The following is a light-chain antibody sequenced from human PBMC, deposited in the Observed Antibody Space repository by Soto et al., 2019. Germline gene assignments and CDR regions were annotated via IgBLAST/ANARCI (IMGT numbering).Light chain of an antibody. J-gene: IGKJ5*01. CDR3: QQFYDLPIT. CDR2: DAS. Sequence: IQLTLSPSSLSASRGDKATITCRASQGISSYLAWYQQQPGKAPKVLIYDASKLQTGVPSRFSGRGSGKDFTFTISSLQPDDSGTYYCQQFYDLPITFGQGTRLE. CDR1: QGISSY. V-gene: IGKV1-33*01.